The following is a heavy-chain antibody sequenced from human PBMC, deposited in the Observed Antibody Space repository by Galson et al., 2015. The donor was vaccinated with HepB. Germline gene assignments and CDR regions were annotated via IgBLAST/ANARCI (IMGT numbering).Heavy chain of an antibody. J-gene: IGHJ4*02. D-gene: IGHD2-2*02. CDR3: ARGRRGHCSSTSCYRRGDY. CDR1: GYTFTSYA. CDR2: INAGNGNT. V-gene: IGHV1-3*01. Sequence: SVKVSCKASGYTFTSYAMHWVRQAPGQRLEWMGWINAGNGNTKYSPKFQGRVTMTRNTSISTAYMELSSLRSEDTAVYYCARGRRGHCSSTSCYRRGDYWGQGTLVTVSS.